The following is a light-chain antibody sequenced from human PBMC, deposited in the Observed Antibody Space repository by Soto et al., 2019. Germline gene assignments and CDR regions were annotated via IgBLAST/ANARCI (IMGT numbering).Light chain of an antibody. CDR2: GAS. Sequence: IVMTQSPANLSLSPGERATLSCRAGQGVSSNLAWYQQKPGQAPRLLIYGASTRATGIPARFSGSGSGTEFTLTISRLEPEDFAVYYCQQYGISPFTFGGGTKGDSK. CDR1: QGVSSN. CDR3: QQYGISPFT. V-gene: IGKV3-15*01. J-gene: IGKJ4*01.